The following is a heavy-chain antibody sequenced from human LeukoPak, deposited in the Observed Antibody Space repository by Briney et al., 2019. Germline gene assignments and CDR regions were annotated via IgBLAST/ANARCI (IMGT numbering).Heavy chain of an antibody. Sequence: SETLSLTCTVSGGSISSGSYYWSWIRQPAGKGLEWIGRIYTGGSTNYNPSLKSRVTISVDTSKNQFSLKLSSVTAADTAVYYCARASQPQSFDYWGQGTLVTVSS. CDR3: ARASQPQSFDY. J-gene: IGHJ4*02. CDR2: IYTGGST. D-gene: IGHD2-2*01. CDR1: GGSISSGSYY. V-gene: IGHV4-61*02.